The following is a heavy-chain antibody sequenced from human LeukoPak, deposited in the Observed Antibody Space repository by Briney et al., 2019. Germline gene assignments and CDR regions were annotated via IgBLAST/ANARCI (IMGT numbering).Heavy chain of an antibody. D-gene: IGHD3-10*01. V-gene: IGHV4-59*01. J-gene: IGHJ4*02. CDR1: GGSISSYY. CDR3: AGATYYYGSGSLDY. CDR2: IYYSGST. Sequence: SETLSLTCTVSGGSISSYYRSWIRQPPGKGLEWIGYIYYSGSTNYNRSLKSRVTISVDTSKNQFSLKLGSVTAADTAVYYCAGATYYYGSGSLDYWGQGTLVTVSS.